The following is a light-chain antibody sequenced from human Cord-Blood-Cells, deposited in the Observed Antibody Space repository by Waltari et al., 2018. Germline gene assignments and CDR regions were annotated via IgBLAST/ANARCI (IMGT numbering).Light chain of an antibody. J-gene: IGKJ2*03. V-gene: IGKV1-39*01. CDR1: QCISSY. Sequence: IQITQSPSSLSSSVRDKVTITCQASQCISSYLNWYQQKPGKAPKLLIYAASSLQSGVPSRFSGSGSGTDFTLTISSLQPEDFATYYCQQSNSTPGSFGPGTKLEIK. CDR2: AAS. CDR3: QQSNSTPGS.